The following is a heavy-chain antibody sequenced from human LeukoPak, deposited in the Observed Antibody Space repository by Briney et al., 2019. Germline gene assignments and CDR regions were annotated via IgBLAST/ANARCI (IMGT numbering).Heavy chain of an antibody. CDR2: IYYSGST. D-gene: IGHD6-19*01. CDR1: GCSISSGGYY. V-gene: IGHV4-31*03. J-gene: IGHJ4*02. CDR3: ARPGSINGWYIFDY. Sequence: SETLSLTCTVSGCSISSGGYYWSWIRQHPGKGLEWIGYIYYSGSTYYNPSLKSRVTMSIDTSKNQFSLKLSSVTAADTAVYYCARPGSINGWYIFDYWGQGTLVTVSS.